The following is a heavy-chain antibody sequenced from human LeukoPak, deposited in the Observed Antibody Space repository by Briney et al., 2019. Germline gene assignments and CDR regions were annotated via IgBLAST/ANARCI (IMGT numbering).Heavy chain of an antibody. CDR1: DGSISSSSYY. V-gene: IGHV4-39*01. CDR3: ARGSNYDILTGYYPTFDY. Sequence: SETLSLTCTVSDGSISSSSYYWGWIRQPPGKGLEWIGSTYYSGSTYSNPSFKSRVTISVDTSKNQFSLKLSSVTAADTAVYYCARGSNYDILTGYYPTFDYWGQGTLVTVSS. J-gene: IGHJ4*02. CDR2: TYYSGST. D-gene: IGHD3-9*01.